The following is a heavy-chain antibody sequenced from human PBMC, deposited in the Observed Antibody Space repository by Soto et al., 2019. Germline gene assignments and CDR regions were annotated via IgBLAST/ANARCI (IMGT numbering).Heavy chain of an antibody. J-gene: IGHJ6*02. CDR1: GGSISSYY. CDR2: IYYSGST. CDR3: ARSNPYNWYYSYGMDV. Sequence: SETLSLTCTVSGGSISSYYWSWIRQPPGKGLEWIGYIYYSGSTNYNPSLKSRVTISVDTSKNQFSLKLSSVTAADTAVYYCARSNPYNWYYSYGMDVWGQGTTVTVSS. D-gene: IGHD3-10*01. V-gene: IGHV4-59*01.